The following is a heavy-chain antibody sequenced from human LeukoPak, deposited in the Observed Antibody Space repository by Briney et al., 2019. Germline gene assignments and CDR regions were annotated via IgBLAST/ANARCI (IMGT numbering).Heavy chain of an antibody. CDR1: GGSVSSYY. CDR2: IYYSGST. Sequence: SETLSLTCTVSGGSVSSYYWSWIRQPPGKGLEWIGYIYYSGSTNYNPSLKSRVTISVDTSKNQFSLKLSSVTAADTAVYYCARLFYDSSGYYVSVGYWYFDLWGRGTLVTVSS. J-gene: IGHJ2*01. V-gene: IGHV4-59*02. D-gene: IGHD3-22*01. CDR3: ARLFYDSSGYYVSVGYWYFDL.